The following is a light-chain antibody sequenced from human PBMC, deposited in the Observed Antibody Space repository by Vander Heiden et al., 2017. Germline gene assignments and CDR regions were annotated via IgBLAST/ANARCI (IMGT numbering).Light chain of an antibody. V-gene: IGKV3-15*01. Sequence: EIVMTQSPATLSVSSGERATLSCRASESVSSNLAWYQRIPGQAPWLLIYGASTRATGIPARFSGSGSGTEFPLTISSLQSEDFAVYYCQQDNSWPRTFGQGTKVEIK. CDR3: QQDNSWPRT. CDR1: ESVSSN. CDR2: GAS. J-gene: IGKJ1*01.